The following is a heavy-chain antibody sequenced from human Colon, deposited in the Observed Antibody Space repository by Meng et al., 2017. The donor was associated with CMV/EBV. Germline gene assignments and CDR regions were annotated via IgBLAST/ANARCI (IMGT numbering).Heavy chain of an antibody. CDR2: IHQDGSER. J-gene: IGHJ4*02. V-gene: IGHV3-7*01. Sequence: GESLKISCAASGFIFNTYWMSWVRQAPGKGLEWVANIHQDGSERYYVDSVKGRFTVSRDNAKISVYLQMDSLRAEDTAVYYCARGVKLVGGGLYFDYWGLGTLVTVSS. CDR3: ARGVKLVGGGLYFDY. D-gene: IGHD1-26*01. CDR1: GFIFNTYW.